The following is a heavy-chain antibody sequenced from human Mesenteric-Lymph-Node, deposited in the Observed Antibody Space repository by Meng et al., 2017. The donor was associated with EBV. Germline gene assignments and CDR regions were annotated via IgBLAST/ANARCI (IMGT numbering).Heavy chain of an antibody. CDR2: AYYRSKWYN. Sequence: QVQLQQSGPGLVKPSQTLSLTCVISGDMVSSSSAAWTWIRQSPSRGLEWLGRAYYRSKWYNDYAVFVKSRITINPDTSKNQFSLQLSSVTPEDTAVYYCARGATSVFDLWGRGTLVTVSS. CDR1: GDMVSSSSAA. V-gene: IGHV6-1*01. CDR3: ARGATSVFDL. J-gene: IGHJ2*01.